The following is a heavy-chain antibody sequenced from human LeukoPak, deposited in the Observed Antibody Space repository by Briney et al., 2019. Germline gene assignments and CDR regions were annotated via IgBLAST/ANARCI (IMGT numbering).Heavy chain of an antibody. CDR2: ISGSGGST. Sequence: PGGSLRLSCGASGFTFSSYAMSWVRQAPGKGLEWVSAISGSGGSTHYADSVRGRFTSSRDNSKNTLYLQMNSLRAEDTAVYYCAKGGVQLWLGNWGQGTLVTVSS. J-gene: IGHJ4*02. D-gene: IGHD5-18*01. CDR3: AKGGVQLWLGN. CDR1: GFTFSSYA. V-gene: IGHV3-23*01.